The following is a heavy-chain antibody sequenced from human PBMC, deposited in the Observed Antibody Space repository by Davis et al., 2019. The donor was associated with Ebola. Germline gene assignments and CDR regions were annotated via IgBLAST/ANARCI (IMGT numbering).Heavy chain of an antibody. CDR2: VYDNGSP. D-gene: IGHD6-6*01. CDR3: ARGKYPAQGWLDP. CDR1: GDSIRSGSYY. J-gene: IGHJ5*02. Sequence: MPSETLSLTCSVSGDSIRSGSYYWTWIRQPPGKGLDWIGYVYDNGSPSYSPSLKSRVSMSMDMSKNQFSLRLSSVTAADTAVYYCARGKYPAQGWLDPWGPGILVTVSS. V-gene: IGHV4-61*01.